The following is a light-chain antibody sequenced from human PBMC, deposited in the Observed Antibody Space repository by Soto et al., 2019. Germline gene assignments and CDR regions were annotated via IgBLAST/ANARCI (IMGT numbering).Light chain of an antibody. V-gene: IGKV3-20*01. CDR2: GAS. J-gene: IGKJ5*01. CDR3: QQYGSLIT. CDR1: QSVSSTY. Sequence: EIVLTQSPGTLSLSPGERATLSCRASQSVSSTYLAWYQQKPGQAPRLLIYGASSRATGIPDRFSGSGSGTDFTLTISRLEPEDFAVYYCQQYGSLITFGQGTRLKIK.